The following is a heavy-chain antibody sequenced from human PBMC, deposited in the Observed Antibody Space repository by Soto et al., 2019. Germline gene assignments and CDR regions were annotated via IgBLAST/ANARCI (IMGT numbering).Heavy chain of an antibody. V-gene: IGHV1-69*13. CDR3: SRAPHFRGLRWGELSSGAHYYYGMDV. Sequence: SVKVSCKASGGAFSSYAISWVRQAPGQGLEWMGGIIPIFGTANYAQKFQGRVTITADESTSTAYMELSSLRSEDTAVYSCSRAPHFRGLRWGELSSGAHYYYGMDVWGQGXT. CDR2: IIPIFGTA. J-gene: IGHJ6*02. D-gene: IGHD3-16*02. CDR1: GGAFSSYA.